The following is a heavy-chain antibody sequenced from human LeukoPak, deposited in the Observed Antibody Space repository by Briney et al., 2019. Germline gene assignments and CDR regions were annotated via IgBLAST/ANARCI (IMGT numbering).Heavy chain of an antibody. D-gene: IGHD7-27*01. J-gene: IGHJ6*02. V-gene: IGHV3-13*01. Sequence: PGGSLRLSCAASGFTFSSYDMHWVRQATGKGLEWVSAIDTVGNTYYAGSVKGRFTTSRENAKNSLYLQMNSLRDGDTAVYYCIRIRTGEHQYGMDVWGQGTTVTVSS. CDR1: GFTFSSYD. CDR2: IDTVGNT. CDR3: IRIRTGEHQYGMDV.